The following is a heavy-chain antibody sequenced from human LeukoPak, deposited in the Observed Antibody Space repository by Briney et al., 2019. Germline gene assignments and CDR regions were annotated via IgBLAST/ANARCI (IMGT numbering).Heavy chain of an antibody. Sequence: ASVKVSCKASGYTFTGYYMHWVRQAPGQGLEWMGRINPNSGGTNYAQKFQGRVTMTRDTSIRTAYMELSRLRSDDTAVYYCARGIVGATKVFDYWGQGTLVTVSS. CDR1: GYTFTGYY. CDR3: ARGIVGATKVFDY. J-gene: IGHJ4*02. CDR2: INPNSGGT. D-gene: IGHD1-26*01. V-gene: IGHV1-2*06.